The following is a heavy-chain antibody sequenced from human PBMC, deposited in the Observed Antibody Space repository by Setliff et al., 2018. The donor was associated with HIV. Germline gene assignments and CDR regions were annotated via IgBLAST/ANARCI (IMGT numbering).Heavy chain of an antibody. CDR1: GYTFTDYY. J-gene: IGHJ3*02. D-gene: IGHD3-22*01. CDR3: AHYNTREALDT. Sequence: GASVKVSCKASGYTFTDYYIHWVRQAPGQGLEWMGWINSASGGTNYAQNFQGRVTVTRDTSINTAYVELNSLKSDDTAVYYCAHYNTREALDTWGQGTMVTVS. V-gene: IGHV1-2*02. CDR2: INSASGGT.